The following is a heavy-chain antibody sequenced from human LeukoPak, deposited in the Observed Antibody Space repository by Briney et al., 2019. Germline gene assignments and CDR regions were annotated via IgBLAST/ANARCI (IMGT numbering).Heavy chain of an antibody. J-gene: IGHJ5*02. V-gene: IGHV3-74*01. D-gene: IGHD6-19*01. CDR1: GFPFNNYW. CDR2: INTDGRTT. Sequence: GGSLKLSCAASGFPFNNYWIHWVRQAPGKGLMWVSSINTDGRTTRYAASVQGRFTISRDNAKNTLSLQMNSLRDDDTAVYYCARAGASGWYAAVWFDPWGQGTLVTVSS. CDR3: ARAGASGWYAAVWFDP.